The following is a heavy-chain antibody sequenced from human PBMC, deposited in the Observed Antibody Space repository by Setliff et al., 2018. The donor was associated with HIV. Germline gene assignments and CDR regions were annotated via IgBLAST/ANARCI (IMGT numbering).Heavy chain of an antibody. CDR1: GFTFSSSA. V-gene: IGHV3-23*01. J-gene: IGHJ4*02. D-gene: IGHD6-6*01. CDR3: AKTVALLRAARLDLDY. CDR2: ISPSSGGT. Sequence: GGSLRLSCAASGFTFSSSAMSWVRQAPGKGLEWVSAISPSSGGTNYADSVKGRFTISRDNSKNILYLQMNSLRVEDSAVYYCAKTVALLRAARLDLDYWGQGTLVTVSS.